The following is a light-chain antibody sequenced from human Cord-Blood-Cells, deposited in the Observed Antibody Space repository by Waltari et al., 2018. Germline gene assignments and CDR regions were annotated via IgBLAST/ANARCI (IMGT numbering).Light chain of an antibody. CDR1: SSNLGSNT. J-gene: IGLJ2*01. Sequence: QSVLTQPPSASGTPGQRVTISCSGSSSNLGSNTLNWYQQLPGTAPKLLIYSNNQRPSGVPDRFSGSKSGTSASLAISGLQSEDEADYYCAAWDDSLNGLVFGGGTKLTVL. CDR2: SNN. V-gene: IGLV1-44*01. CDR3: AAWDDSLNGLV.